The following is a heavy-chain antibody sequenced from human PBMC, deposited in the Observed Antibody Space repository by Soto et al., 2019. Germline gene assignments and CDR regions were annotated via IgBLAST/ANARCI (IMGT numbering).Heavy chain of an antibody. J-gene: IGHJ4*02. D-gene: IGHD3-3*01. CDR3: ARGHGGVTVFGAPGHFDY. V-gene: IGHV4-39*01. CDR1: GGSISSSSYY. CDR2: IYYSGGT. Sequence: SETLSFTCTVSGGSISSSSYYWGWIRQPPGKGLEWIGSIYYSGGTYYNPSLKSRVTMSVDTSNNQFSLKLSSVSAADTAVYFCARGHGGVTVFGAPGHFDYWGQGTLVTVSS.